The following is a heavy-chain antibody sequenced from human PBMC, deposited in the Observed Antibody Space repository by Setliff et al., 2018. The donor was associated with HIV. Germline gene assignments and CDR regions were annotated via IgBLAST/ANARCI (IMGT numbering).Heavy chain of an antibody. Sequence: GASVKVSCKASGYTFTNYFMHWVRQAPGQGLEWMGIINPSGGSTSYAQKFQGRVTMTRDTSTSTVYMELSGLRSEDTALYYCALDLPGPAITSGWMKNWFDPWGEGTLVTVSS. CDR3: ALDLPGPAITSGWMKNWFDP. J-gene: IGHJ5*02. CDR2: INPSGGST. D-gene: IGHD6-19*01. CDR1: GYTFTNYF. V-gene: IGHV1-46*01.